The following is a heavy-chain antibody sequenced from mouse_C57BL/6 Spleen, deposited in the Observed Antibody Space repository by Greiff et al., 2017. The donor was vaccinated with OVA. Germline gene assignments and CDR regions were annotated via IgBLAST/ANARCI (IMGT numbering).Heavy chain of an antibody. V-gene: IGHV1-64*01. Sequence: QVQLQPSGAELVKPGASVKLSCKASGYTFTSYWMHWVKQRPGQGLEWIGMIHPNSGSTNYNEKFKSKATLTVDKSSSTAYMQLSSLTSEDSAVYYCARARAYDYGAMDYWCQGTSVTVSS. CDR2: IHPNSGST. J-gene: IGHJ4*01. CDR3: ARARAYDYGAMDY. CDR1: GYTFTSYW. D-gene: IGHD2-4*01.